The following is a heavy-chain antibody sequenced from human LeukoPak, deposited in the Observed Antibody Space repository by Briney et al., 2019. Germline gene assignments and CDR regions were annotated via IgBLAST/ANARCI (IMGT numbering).Heavy chain of an antibody. V-gene: IGHV4-39*01. CDR1: GGSISSSSYY. D-gene: IGHD4-17*01. CDR3: ATYGDYYNAFDI. CDR2: IYYSGIT. Sequence: SETLSLTCTVSGGSISSSSYYWGWIRQPPGKGLEWIGSIYYSGITYYNPSLKSRVTISVDTSKNQFSLKLSSVTAADTAVYYCATYGDYYNAFDIWGQGTMVTVSS. J-gene: IGHJ3*02.